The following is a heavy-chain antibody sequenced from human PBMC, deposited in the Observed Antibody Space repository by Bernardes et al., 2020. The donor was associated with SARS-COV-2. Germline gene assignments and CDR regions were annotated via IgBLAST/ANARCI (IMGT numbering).Heavy chain of an antibody. CDR3: VRPTVTFSQVSTLDH. D-gene: IGHD4-17*01. J-gene: IGHJ4*02. V-gene: IGHV3-21*06. CDR1: GFSFSSYT. CDR2: ISSGNDYI. Sequence: GGSLRLSCAASGFSFSSYTMTWVRQSPGKGLEWVSSISSGNDYIRYADSVKGRFTISRDNAKNSLYLQMNSLRVDDTAVYHCVRPTVTFSQVSTLDHWGQGTLVTVSS.